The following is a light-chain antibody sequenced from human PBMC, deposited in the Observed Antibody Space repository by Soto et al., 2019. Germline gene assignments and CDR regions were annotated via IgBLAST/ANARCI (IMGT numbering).Light chain of an antibody. CDR3: QQYGSSPYT. V-gene: IGKV3-20*01. J-gene: IGKJ2*01. Sequence: EIVLTQSPGTLSLSPGERATLSCRASQSVSSSYLAWYQQKPGQAPRLLIYGASSRDTGTPDRFSGSGSGTDVTLPISRLEPDDCAVYYCQQYGSSPYTFGQGTKLEIK. CDR2: GAS. CDR1: QSVSSSY.